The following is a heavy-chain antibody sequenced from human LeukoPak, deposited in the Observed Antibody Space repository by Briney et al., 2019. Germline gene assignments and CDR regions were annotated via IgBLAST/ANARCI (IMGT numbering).Heavy chain of an antibody. CDR3: PLHRPVIWNSRYYYGRDG. V-gene: IGHV4-59*08. CDR2: ISYSGST. D-gene: IGHD2-21*01. CDR1: GGSISNYY. J-gene: IGHJ6*02. Sequence: SETLSLTCTVSGGSISNYYWSWIRQPPGKGLEWIGYISYSGSTNYNPSLRSRVAISEDTSRNQFSLRLNSVAAADTAVYYCPLHRPVIWNSRYYYGRDGWGQGPTV.